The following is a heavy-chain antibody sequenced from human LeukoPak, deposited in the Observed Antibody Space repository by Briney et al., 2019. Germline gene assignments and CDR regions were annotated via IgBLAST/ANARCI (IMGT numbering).Heavy chain of an antibody. D-gene: IGHD6-13*01. J-gene: IGHJ4*02. Sequence: GGSLRLSCAASGFAFSAYGMHWVRQAPGKGLEYVSAINSNGGSTYYANSVKGRFTVSRNNSKNTLYLQMGSLRGEDMAVYYCAREGSNGESDFWGQGTLVTVSS. CDR3: AREGSNGESDF. CDR2: INSNGGST. V-gene: IGHV3-64*01. CDR1: GFAFSAYG.